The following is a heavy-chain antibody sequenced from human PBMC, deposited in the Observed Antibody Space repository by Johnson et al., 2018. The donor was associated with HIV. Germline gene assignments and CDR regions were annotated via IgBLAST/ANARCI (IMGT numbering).Heavy chain of an antibody. J-gene: IGHJ3*02. CDR2: MSYDGREK. D-gene: IGHD1-26*01. Sequence: QVQLVESGGSVVRPGGSLRLSCAGSGFKFSDFAMHWVRQIPGKGLEWVAVMSYDGREKYYTDSVKGRFTISRDNSKNTLYVQMNSLRAEDTAVYYCAKDWSRTVGATLGPGAFDIWGQGTMVTVSS. CDR1: GFKFSDFA. V-gene: IGHV3-30*04. CDR3: AKDWSRTVGATLGPGAFDI.